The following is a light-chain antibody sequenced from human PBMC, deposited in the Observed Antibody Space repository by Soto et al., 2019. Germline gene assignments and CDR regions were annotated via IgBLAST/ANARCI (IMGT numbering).Light chain of an antibody. CDR3: QQYGSSPLT. J-gene: IGKJ4*01. V-gene: IGKV3-20*01. CDR1: QSVSSSN. Sequence: EIVLTQSPGTLSLSPGERATLSCRASQSVSSSNLAWYQQKPGQPPRLLIYGASSRATGIPDRFSGSVSGTDFTLTISRLEPEDFAVYFCQQYGSSPLTFGGGTKVDIK. CDR2: GAS.